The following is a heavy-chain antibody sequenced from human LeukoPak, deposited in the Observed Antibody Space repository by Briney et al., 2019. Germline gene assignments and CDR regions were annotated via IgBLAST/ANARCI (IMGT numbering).Heavy chain of an antibody. Sequence: GGSLRLACAASGFTSSGYALDWGRQAPGGGLGWGAAVSGSGGRMYHADSVKGRFTISRDNSNNTIYLQMARPRAENTALYYCAKAAAAPGFDFWGQGNLVTVSS. CDR2: VSGSGGRM. CDR1: GFTSSGYA. CDR3: AKAAAAPGFDF. J-gene: IGHJ4*02. V-gene: IGHV3-23*01. D-gene: IGHD6-13*01.